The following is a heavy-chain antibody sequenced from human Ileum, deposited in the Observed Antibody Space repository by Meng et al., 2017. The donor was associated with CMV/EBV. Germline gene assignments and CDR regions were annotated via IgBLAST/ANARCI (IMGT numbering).Heavy chain of an antibody. CDR3: ARDLTNKWFYY. D-gene: IGHD1-26*01. Sequence: QESGPALVKAAEPLSITCTAYGDPISSGSHSWAWFRQPPGKRLEWIGSMYFSGIADYNPSLKSRVTISLHATQNQFSLRLTSVTAADSAVYFCARDLTNKWFYYWGQGTLVTVSS. V-gene: IGHV4-39*07. CDR1: GDPISSGSHS. J-gene: IGHJ4*02. CDR2: MYFSGIA.